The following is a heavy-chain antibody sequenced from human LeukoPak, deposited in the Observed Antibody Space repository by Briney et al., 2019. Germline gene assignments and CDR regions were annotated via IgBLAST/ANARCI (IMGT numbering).Heavy chain of an antibody. CDR1: GGSFSGYY. D-gene: IGHD6-19*01. J-gene: IGHJ6*03. CDR3: AHSGWYYYYYYMDV. CDR2: INHSGST. V-gene: IGHV4-34*01. Sequence: NASETPSLTCAVYGGSFSGYYWSWIRQPPGKGLEWIGEINHSGSTNYNPSLKSRVTISVDTSKNQFSLKLSSVTAADTAVYYCAHSGWYYYYYYMDVWGKGTTVTISS.